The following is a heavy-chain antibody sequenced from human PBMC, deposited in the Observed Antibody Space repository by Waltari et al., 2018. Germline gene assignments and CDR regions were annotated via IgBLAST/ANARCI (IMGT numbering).Heavy chain of an antibody. CDR1: GGSISSHY. J-gene: IGHJ5*02. V-gene: IGHV4-59*11. Sequence: QVQLQESGPGLVKPSETLSLTCTVSGGSISSHYWSWIRQPPGKGLEWIGYIYYSGSTNYNPSLKSRVTISVDTSKNQFSLKLSSVTAADTAVYYCARGVIAVAGTPWFDPWGQGTLVTVSS. D-gene: IGHD6-19*01. CDR2: IYYSGST. CDR3: ARGVIAVAGTPWFDP.